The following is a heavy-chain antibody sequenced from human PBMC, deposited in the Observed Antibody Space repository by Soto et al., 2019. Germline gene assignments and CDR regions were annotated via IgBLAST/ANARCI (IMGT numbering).Heavy chain of an antibody. CDR2: INPNGGVT. CDR1: GDSFNDYY. Sequence: QVQLVQSGAEVRKPGASVTVSCRSSGDSFNDYYIHWVRQAPGQGFEWMGWINPNGGVTKYAQKFQGWVSMTRDTSIRTVYMRLSRLRYDDTAVYYCARESGGATATLDYYYFYMDVWGTGTTVTVSS. J-gene: IGHJ6*03. D-gene: IGHD5-12*01. CDR3: ARESGGATATLDYYYFYMDV. V-gene: IGHV1-2*04.